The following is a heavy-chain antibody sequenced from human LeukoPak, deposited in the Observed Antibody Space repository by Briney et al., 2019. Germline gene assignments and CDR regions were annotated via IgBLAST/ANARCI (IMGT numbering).Heavy chain of an antibody. D-gene: IGHD3/OR15-3a*01. V-gene: IGHV3-23*01. J-gene: IGHJ4*02. CDR1: GFTFSSYA. CDR3: AKGPPGYYTAINYFDY. Sequence: GGSLRLSCAASGFTFSSYAMSWVRQAPGKGLEWVSAISGSGGSTYYADSVKGRFTISRDNSKNTLYLQMNSLRAEDTAVYYCAKGPPGYYTAINYFDYWGQGTLVTVSS. CDR2: ISGSGGST.